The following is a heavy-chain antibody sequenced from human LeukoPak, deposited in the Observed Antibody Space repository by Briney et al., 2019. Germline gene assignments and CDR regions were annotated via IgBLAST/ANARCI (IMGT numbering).Heavy chain of an antibody. V-gene: IGHV3-30*04. J-gene: IGHJ3*02. D-gene: IGHD3-22*01. CDR1: GFTFSSYA. CDR2: ISYDGSNK. CDR3: ARDHRSHYDSSGAFDI. Sequence: SLRLSCAASGFTFSSYAMHWVRQAPGKGLEWVAVISYDGSNKYYADSVKGRFTISRDNSKNTLYLQMNSLRAEDTAVYYCARDHRSHYDSSGAFDIWGQGTMVTVSS.